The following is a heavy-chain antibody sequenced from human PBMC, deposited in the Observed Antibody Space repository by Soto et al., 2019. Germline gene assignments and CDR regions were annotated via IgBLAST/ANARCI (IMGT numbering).Heavy chain of an antibody. CDR1: GFTFSSYA. D-gene: IGHD6-6*01. V-gene: IGHV3-30-3*01. Sequence: QVQLVESGGGVVQPGRSLRLSCAASGFTFSSYAMHWVRQAPGKGLEWVAVISYDGSNKYYADSVKGRFTISRDNSKNTLYLQMNSLRAEDTAVYYCARTVASSSSASVDYWGQGTLVTVSS. J-gene: IGHJ4*02. CDR3: ARTVASSSSASVDY. CDR2: ISYDGSNK.